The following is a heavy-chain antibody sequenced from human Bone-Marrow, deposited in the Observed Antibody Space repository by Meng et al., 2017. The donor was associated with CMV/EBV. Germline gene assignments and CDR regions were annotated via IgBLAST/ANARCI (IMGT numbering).Heavy chain of an antibody. V-gene: IGHV3-15*01. CDR3: TTDQGTRQNMEG. CDR1: GFTFVNAW. Sequence: ETLSLSRAASGFTFVNAWMAWVRQAPGKGLEWVGRIKRKTDGGTTDYAAPVKGRFTISRDDSKNTLYLQMNSTKNEDTAGYYCTTDQGTRQNMEGWGQGTRVTVSS. CDR2: IKRKTDGGTT. J-gene: IGHJ4*01. D-gene: IGHD1-1*01.